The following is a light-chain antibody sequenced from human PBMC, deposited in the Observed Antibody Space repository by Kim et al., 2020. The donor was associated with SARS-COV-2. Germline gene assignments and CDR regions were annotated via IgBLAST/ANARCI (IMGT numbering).Light chain of an antibody. CDR1: QSISSY. CDR2: AAS. V-gene: IGKV1-39*01. Sequence: ASVGDRVTITCRASQSISSYLNWYQQKPGKAPKLLIYAASSLQSGVPSRFSGSGSGTDFTLTISSLQPEDFATYYCQQSYSTPSTVGQGTRLEIK. CDR3: QQSYSTPST. J-gene: IGKJ5*01.